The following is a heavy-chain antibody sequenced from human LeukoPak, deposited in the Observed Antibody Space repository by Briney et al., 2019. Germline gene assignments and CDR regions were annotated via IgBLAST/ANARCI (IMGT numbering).Heavy chain of an antibody. CDR2: INHSGST. CDR3: AREGTYGGNGFGFDY. CDR1: GGSFSGYY. J-gene: IGHJ4*02. D-gene: IGHD4-23*01. Sequence: SETLSLTRAVYGGSFSGYYWSWIRQPPGKGLEWIGEINHSGSTNYNPSLKSRVTISVDTSKNQFSLKLSSVTAADTAVYYCAREGTYGGNGFGFDYWGQGTLVTVSS. V-gene: IGHV4-34*01.